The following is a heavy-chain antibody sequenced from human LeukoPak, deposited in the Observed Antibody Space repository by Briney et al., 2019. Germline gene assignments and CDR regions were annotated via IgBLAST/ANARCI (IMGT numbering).Heavy chain of an antibody. D-gene: IGHD5-18*01. Sequence: SETLSLTCAVYGGSFRGYYWSWIRQPPGKGLEWIGEINHSGSTNYNPSLKSRVTISVDTSKNQFSLKLSSVTAADTAVYYCARGTRGYSYGIGYWGQGTLVTVSS. CDR3: ARGTRGYSYGIGY. V-gene: IGHV4-34*01. CDR1: GGSFRGYY. J-gene: IGHJ4*02. CDR2: INHSGST.